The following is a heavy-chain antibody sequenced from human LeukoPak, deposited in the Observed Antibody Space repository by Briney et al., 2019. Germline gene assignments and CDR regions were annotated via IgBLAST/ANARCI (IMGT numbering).Heavy chain of an antibody. J-gene: IGHJ3*02. CDR3: ARVNPHYGDYGAFDI. CDR1: RFTFSSYS. D-gene: IGHD4-17*01. V-gene: IGHV3-21*01. Sequence: GGSLRLYCAASRFTFSSYSMNWVRQAPGKGLEGVSSISSSRTYIYYADSVKGRFTISRDNAKNSLYLQMNSLRAEDTAVYYCARVNPHYGDYGAFDIWGQGTMVTVS. CDR2: ISSSRTYI.